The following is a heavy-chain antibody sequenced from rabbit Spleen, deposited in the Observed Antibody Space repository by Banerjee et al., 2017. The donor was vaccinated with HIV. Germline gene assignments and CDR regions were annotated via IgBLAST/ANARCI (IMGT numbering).Heavy chain of an antibody. J-gene: IGHJ6*01. CDR2: INIVTGKA. D-gene: IGHD8-1*01. V-gene: IGHV1S40*01. CDR1: GFTMSSSDW. Sequence: QSLEESGGDLVKPGASLTLTCTASGFTMSSSDWIYWVRQAPGKGLEWIACINIVTGKAVYATWAKGRFTCSKTSSTTVTLQMTSLTVADTATYFCASDTGSSFSSYGMDLWGQGTLVTVS. CDR3: ASDTGSSFSSYGMDL.